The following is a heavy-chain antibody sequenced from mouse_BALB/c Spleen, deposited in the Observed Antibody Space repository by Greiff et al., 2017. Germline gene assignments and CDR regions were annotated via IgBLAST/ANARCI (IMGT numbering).Heavy chain of an antibody. Sequence: EVQLVESGPGLVKPSQTVSLTCTVTGISITTGNYRWSWSRQFPGNKLEWIGYIYYSGTITYNPSLTSRTTITRDTSKNQFVLEMNSLTAEDTATYYCARDEGRGFDYWGQGTTLTVSS. CDR2: IYYSGTI. CDR3: ARDEGRGFDY. J-gene: IGHJ2*01. D-gene: IGHD3-3*01. CDR1: GISITTGNYR. V-gene: IGHV3-5*02.